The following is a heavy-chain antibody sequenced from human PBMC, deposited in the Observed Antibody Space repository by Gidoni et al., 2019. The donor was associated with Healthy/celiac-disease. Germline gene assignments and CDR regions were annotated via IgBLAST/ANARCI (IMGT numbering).Heavy chain of an antibody. CDR3: ATLPVFWSGSPTFDY. CDR2: ISSSSSYI. J-gene: IGHJ4*02. Sequence: EVQLVESGGGLVKPGGSLRLSCAASGFTFSSYSMNWVRQAPGKGLEWVSSISSSSSYIYYADSVKGRFTISRDNAKNSLYLQMNSLRAEDTAVYYCATLPVFWSGSPTFDYWGQGTLVTVSS. D-gene: IGHD3-3*01. CDR1: GFTFSSYS. V-gene: IGHV3-21*01.